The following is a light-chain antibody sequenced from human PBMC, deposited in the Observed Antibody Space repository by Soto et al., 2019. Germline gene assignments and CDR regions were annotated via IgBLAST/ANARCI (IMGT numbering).Light chain of an antibody. Sequence: DFQMTQSPSSLSASVGDRVTITCRASQGIANYLAWYQQKPGRAPKLVIYAASTLQSGVPSRFSGSGSGTDFTLTIGSRRVEDVATYYCQGYDNVPRACGQGTKLEIK. CDR1: QGIANY. V-gene: IGKV1-27*01. CDR3: QGYDNVPRA. CDR2: AAS. J-gene: IGKJ2*01.